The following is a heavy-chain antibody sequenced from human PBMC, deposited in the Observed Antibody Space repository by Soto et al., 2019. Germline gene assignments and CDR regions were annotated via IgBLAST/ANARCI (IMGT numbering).Heavy chain of an antibody. J-gene: IGHJ6*02. CDR1: GGSISSYY. Sequence: PSETLSLTCTVSGGSISSYYWSWIRQPPGKGLEWIGYISYSGSTDYAPSPKSRVTTSVDTSKNQFSLNLTSVTAADTAVYYCGRDAVTKRDFYYYGMDVWGRGTTVTVSS. CDR3: GRDAVTKRDFYYYGMDV. CDR2: ISYSGST. V-gene: IGHV4-59*06. D-gene: IGHD4-4*01.